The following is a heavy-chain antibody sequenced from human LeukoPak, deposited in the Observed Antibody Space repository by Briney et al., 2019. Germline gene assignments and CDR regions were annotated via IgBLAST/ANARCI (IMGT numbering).Heavy chain of an antibody. Sequence: NPSETLSLTCTVSGGSISSSSYYWGWIRQPPGKGLEWIGSIYYSGSTYYNPSLKSRVTISVDTSKNQFSLKLSSVTAADTAVYYCARLIGSQLVDYWGQGTLVTVSS. CDR1: GGSISSSSYY. J-gene: IGHJ4*02. CDR2: IYYSGST. CDR3: ARLIGSQLVDY. D-gene: IGHD6-13*01. V-gene: IGHV4-39*01.